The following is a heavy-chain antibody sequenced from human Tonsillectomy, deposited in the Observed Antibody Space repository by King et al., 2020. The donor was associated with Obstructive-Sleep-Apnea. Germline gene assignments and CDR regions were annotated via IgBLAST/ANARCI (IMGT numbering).Heavy chain of an antibody. CDR3: ASVGQLVRTFAFDI. CDR1: GFTFSSYS. J-gene: IGHJ3*02. V-gene: IGHV3-48*04. CDR2: ISSSSSTI. D-gene: IGHD6-6*01. Sequence: VQLVESGGGLVQPGGSLRLSCAASGFTFSSYSMNWVRQAPGKGLEWVSYISSSSSTIYYADSVKARFTISRDNAKNSLYLQMKSLRAEDTAVYYCASVGQLVRTFAFDIWGQGTMVTVSS.